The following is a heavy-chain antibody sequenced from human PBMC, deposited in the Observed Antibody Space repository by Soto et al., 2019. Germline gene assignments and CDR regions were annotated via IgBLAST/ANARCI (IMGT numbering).Heavy chain of an antibody. CDR3: AKSATFAIYAITPVEF. V-gene: IGHV1-18*01. D-gene: IGHD2-21*01. CDR2: ISANNGNT. CDR1: GYTFTTFG. Sequence: QVRLVQSGPEVKKPGASAKVSCKASGYTFTTFGISWVRQAPGQGLEWVGWISANNGNTKYSQKFQGSISLTTETSASTAYMEMRSMRYDETAVYYCAKSATFAIYAITPVEFWGQGTLVTVSS. J-gene: IGHJ4*02.